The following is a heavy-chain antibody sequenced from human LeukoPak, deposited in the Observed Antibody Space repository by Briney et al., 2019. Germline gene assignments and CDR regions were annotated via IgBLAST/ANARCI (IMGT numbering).Heavy chain of an antibody. J-gene: IGHJ4*02. V-gene: IGHV4-39*01. Sequence: PGGSLRLSCAASGFTFRNYWMGWVRQPPGKGLGRIGNVRYCGKTYYNPSLKSRVTMSVDTSKSQFSLKLSSVTAADTAMYFCARHLYDSSGYRREYYIDYWGQGTLVTVS. D-gene: IGHD3-22*01. CDR2: VRYCGKT. CDR1: GFTFRNYW. CDR3: ARHLYDSSGYRREYYIDY.